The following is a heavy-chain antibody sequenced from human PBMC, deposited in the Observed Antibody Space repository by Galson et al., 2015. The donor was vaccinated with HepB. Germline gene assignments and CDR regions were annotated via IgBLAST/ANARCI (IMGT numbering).Heavy chain of an antibody. CDR1: GYTFTSYA. V-gene: IGHV1-3*01. Sequence: SVKVSCKASGYTFTSYAMHWVRQAPGQRLEWMGWINAGNGNTKYSQKFQGRVTITRDTSASTAYMELSSLRSGDTAVYYCARDSYYDFWSGYYRSYYYGMDVWGQGTTVTVSS. CDR3: ARDSYYDFWSGYYRSYYYGMDV. D-gene: IGHD3-3*01. J-gene: IGHJ6*02. CDR2: INAGNGNT.